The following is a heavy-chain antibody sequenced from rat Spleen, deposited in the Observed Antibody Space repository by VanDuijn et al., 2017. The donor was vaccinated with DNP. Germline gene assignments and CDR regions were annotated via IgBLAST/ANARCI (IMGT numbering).Heavy chain of an antibody. D-gene: IGHD1-11*01. CDR2: ISFDGNNA. CDR3: ATFEGRDA. V-gene: IGHV5-20*01. Sequence: EVQLVESGGGLVKPGRSMKLSCTVSGFTFTDFGMAWVLQAPTKGLEWVASISFDGNNAYYRDSVKGRFTISRDNAKSILYLQMESLRSEDTATYYCATFEGRDAWGRGTSVTVSS. CDR1: GFTFTDFG. J-gene: IGHJ4*01.